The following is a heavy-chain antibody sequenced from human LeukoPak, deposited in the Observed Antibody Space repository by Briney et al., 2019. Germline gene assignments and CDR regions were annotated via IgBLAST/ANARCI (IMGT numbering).Heavy chain of an antibody. J-gene: IGHJ3*02. CDR2: NYTSGST. CDR1: GGSISSYY. CDR3: ARGSSGYPPLSAFDI. Sequence: SETLSLTCTGPGGSISSYYCSWIRQPAGKGLEWIGRNYTSGSTNYNPSLKSQVTRSVDTSENQFSLKLSSVTAADTAVYYCARGSSGYPPLSAFDIWGQGTMVTVSS. D-gene: IGHD3-22*01. V-gene: IGHV4-4*07.